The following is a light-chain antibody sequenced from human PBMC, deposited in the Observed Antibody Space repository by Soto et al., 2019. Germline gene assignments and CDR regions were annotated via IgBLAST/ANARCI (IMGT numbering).Light chain of an antibody. CDR3: QHYGSSPGYT. Sequence: EIVLTQSPGTLSLSPGERANLSCRASQSVSSSYLAWYQQKPGQAPRLLIYGASSRATGIPDRFSGSGSGTDFALTISRLEPEDFAVYYCQHYGSSPGYTFGQGTKLEIK. CDR1: QSVSSSY. CDR2: GAS. V-gene: IGKV3-20*01. J-gene: IGKJ2*01.